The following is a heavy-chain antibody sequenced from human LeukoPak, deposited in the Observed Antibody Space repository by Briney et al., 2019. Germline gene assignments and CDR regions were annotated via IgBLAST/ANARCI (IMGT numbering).Heavy chain of an antibody. D-gene: IGHD5-12*01. J-gene: IGHJ4*02. Sequence: GGSLRLSCAASGFTFGDYAMTWVRQAPGKGLEWVSFIHRSGATTYYADSVKGRFTISRDNVKNTIDLQMSSLRVEDTAVYYCAREVVATRFDNWGQGTLVTVSP. V-gene: IGHV3-23*01. CDR3: AREVVATRFDN. CDR1: GFTFGDYA. CDR2: IHRSGATT.